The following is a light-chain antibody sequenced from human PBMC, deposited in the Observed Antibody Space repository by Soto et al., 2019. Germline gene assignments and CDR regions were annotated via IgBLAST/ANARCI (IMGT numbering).Light chain of an antibody. V-gene: IGKV1-8*01. Sequence: AIRMTQSPSSLSASTGDRVTITCRASQGISSYLAWYQQKPGKAPKLLIYAASTLQSGVPSRFSGSGSGTDFTLTISCLXXEDFATYYCQQYYSYPWTFGQGTKVEIK. CDR3: QQYYSYPWT. J-gene: IGKJ1*01. CDR2: AAS. CDR1: QGISSY.